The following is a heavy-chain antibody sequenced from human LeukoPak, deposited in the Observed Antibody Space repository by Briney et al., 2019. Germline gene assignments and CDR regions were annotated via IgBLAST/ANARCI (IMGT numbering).Heavy chain of an antibody. CDR3: ARADLSIAAAGTWAEYFQH. Sequence: ASVKVSCKASGYTFTSCYMHWVRQAPGQGLEWMGIINPSGGSTSYAQKFQGRVTMTRDTSTSTVYMELSSLRSEDTAVYYCARADLSIAAAGTWAEYFQHWGQGTLVTVSS. CDR1: GYTFTSCY. J-gene: IGHJ1*01. V-gene: IGHV1-46*01. CDR2: INPSGGST. D-gene: IGHD6-13*01.